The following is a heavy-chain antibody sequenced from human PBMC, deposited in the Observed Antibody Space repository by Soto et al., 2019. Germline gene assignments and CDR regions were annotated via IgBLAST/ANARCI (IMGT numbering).Heavy chain of an antibody. Sequence: QVQLVQSGAEVKKPGSSVKVSCKASGGTFSSYAISWVRQAPGQGLEWMGGIIPIFGTANYAQKFQGRVTITADESTSAAYMELSSLRSEDTAVYYCARSYYYGSGSYYIALLYGMDVWGQGTTVTVSS. D-gene: IGHD3-10*01. CDR1: GGTFSSYA. V-gene: IGHV1-69*01. CDR2: IIPIFGTA. J-gene: IGHJ6*02. CDR3: ARSYYYGSGSYYIALLYGMDV.